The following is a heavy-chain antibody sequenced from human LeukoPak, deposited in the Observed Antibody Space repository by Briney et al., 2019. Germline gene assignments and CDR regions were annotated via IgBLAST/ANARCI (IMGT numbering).Heavy chain of an antibody. Sequence: SQTLSLTCAISGDSVSSNSAAWNWIRQSPSRGLEWLGRTYYRSNWYNDYAPSVKSRIIINPDTSKNQFSLHLNSVTPEDTAVYYCARADYGSGSDYFDYWGQGTLVTVSS. V-gene: IGHV6-1*01. CDR2: TYYRSNWYN. CDR3: ARADYGSGSDYFDY. CDR1: GDSVSSNSAA. J-gene: IGHJ4*02. D-gene: IGHD3-10*01.